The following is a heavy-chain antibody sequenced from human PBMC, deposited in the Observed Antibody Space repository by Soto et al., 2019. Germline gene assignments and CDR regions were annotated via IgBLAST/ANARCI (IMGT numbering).Heavy chain of an antibody. CDR3: ARGDSTDCSNGVCSFFYNHELDG. J-gene: IGHJ6*02. CDR1: GYSFTDYH. Sequence: ASVKVSCKASGYSFTDYHIHWVRQAPGQGLEWLGRINPKSGGTSTAQKFQGWVSMTTDTSISTASMELTRLTSDDTAIYYCARGDSTDCSNGVCSFFYNHELDGWG. V-gene: IGHV1-2*04. D-gene: IGHD2-8*01. CDR2: INPKSGGT.